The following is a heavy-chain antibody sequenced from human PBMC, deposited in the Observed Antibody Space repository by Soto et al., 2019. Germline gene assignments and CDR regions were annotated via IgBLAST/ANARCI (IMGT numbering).Heavy chain of an antibody. Sequence: QVQLVQSGAEVKKPGASVKVSCKASGYTFTSYDINWVRQATGQGLEWMGWMNPNSGNTGYAQKFQGRVTMARNTSISTAYTELSSLRSEDTAVYYCAGGASSSWSYYGMDVWGQGTTVTVSS. CDR1: GYTFTSYD. D-gene: IGHD6-13*01. J-gene: IGHJ6*02. CDR2: MNPNSGNT. CDR3: AGGASSSWSYYGMDV. V-gene: IGHV1-8*01.